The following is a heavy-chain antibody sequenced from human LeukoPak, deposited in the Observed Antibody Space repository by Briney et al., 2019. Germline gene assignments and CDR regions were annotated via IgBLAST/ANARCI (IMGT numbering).Heavy chain of an antibody. J-gene: IGHJ6*03. Sequence: GGSLRLSCAASGFTFSSYGMHWVRQAPGKGLEWVAFIRYDGSNKYYADSVKGRFTISRDNSKNTLYLQMNSLRAEDTAVYYCAKVAAAFNYMDVWGKGTTVTISS. CDR2: IRYDGSNK. D-gene: IGHD6-13*01. CDR1: GFTFSSYG. V-gene: IGHV3-30*02. CDR3: AKVAAAFNYMDV.